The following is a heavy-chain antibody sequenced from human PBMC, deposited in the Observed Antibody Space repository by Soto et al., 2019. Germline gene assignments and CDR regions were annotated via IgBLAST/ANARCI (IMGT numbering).Heavy chain of an antibody. CDR2: ISGYNGNT. CDR3: ARDEVPAANWLDR. CDR1: GYIFINYG. D-gene: IGHD2-2*01. J-gene: IGHJ5*02. V-gene: IGHV1-18*01. Sequence: ASVKVSCKASGYIFINYGITWVRQAPGQGLEWMGWISGYNGNTKYADKLQGRVTMTTDISTTTAYMELRSLRSDDTAVYYCARDEVPAANWLDRWGQGTLVTVSS.